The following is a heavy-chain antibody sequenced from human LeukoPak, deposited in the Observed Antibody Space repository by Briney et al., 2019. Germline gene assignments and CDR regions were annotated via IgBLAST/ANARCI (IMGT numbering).Heavy chain of an antibody. V-gene: IGHV3-74*01. J-gene: IGHJ4*02. Sequence: GGSLRLSCAASGFTFSSYWINWVRQAPGKGLVWVSRINSDGSSTGYADSVKGRFTISRDNAKNTLYLQMNSLRDEDTAVYYCARAGSYGVSTLDYWGQGTLVTVCS. CDR2: INSDGSST. CDR3: ARAGSYGVSTLDY. CDR1: GFTFSSYW. D-gene: IGHD5-18*01.